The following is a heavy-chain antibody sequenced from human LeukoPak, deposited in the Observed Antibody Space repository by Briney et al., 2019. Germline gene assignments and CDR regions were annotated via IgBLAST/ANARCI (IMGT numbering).Heavy chain of an antibody. V-gene: IGHV1-18*01. Sequence: ASVKVSCKASGYTFTSYTMNWVRQAPGQGLEWMGWISAYNGNTNYAQKLQGRVTMTTDTSTSTAYMELRSLRSDDTAVYYCARDETYYYDSSGYCCFDYWGQGTLVTVSS. CDR1: GYTFTSYT. CDR3: ARDETYYYDSSGYCCFDY. J-gene: IGHJ4*02. CDR2: ISAYNGNT. D-gene: IGHD3-22*01.